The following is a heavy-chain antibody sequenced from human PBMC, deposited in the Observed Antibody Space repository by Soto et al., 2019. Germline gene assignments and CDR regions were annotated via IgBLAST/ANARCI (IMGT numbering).Heavy chain of an antibody. CDR1: GYSISSGYY. CDR2: IYHSGST. J-gene: IGHJ3*02. D-gene: IGHD3-10*01. CDR3: ARSKYYGSGSYYNEGAFDI. Sequence: SLTCAVSGYSISSGYYWGWIRQPPGKGLEWIGSIYHSGSTYYNPSLKSRVTISVDTSKNQFSLKLSSVTAADTAVYYCARSKYYGSGSYYNEGAFDIWGQGTMVTVSS. V-gene: IGHV4-38-2*01.